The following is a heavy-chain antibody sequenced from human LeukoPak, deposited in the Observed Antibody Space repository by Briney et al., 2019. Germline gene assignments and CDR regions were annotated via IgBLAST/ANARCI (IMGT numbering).Heavy chain of an antibody. CDR1: GYTFTSHY. D-gene: IGHD2-21*01. CDR3: ATTEAGDS. Sequence: ASVKVSFTASGYTFTSHYMHWVRQAPGQGLEWMGIIYPGGGSTSYAQKFQGRVIMTRDTSTSTVYMELNSLKSEDTAVYYCATTEAGDSWGQGTLVTVSS. CDR2: IYPGGGST. V-gene: IGHV1-46*01. J-gene: IGHJ4*02.